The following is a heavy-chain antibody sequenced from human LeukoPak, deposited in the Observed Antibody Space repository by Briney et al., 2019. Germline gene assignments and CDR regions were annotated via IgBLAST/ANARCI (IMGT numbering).Heavy chain of an antibody. J-gene: IGHJ4*02. CDR1: GGSISSYY. D-gene: IGHD2-15*01. Sequence: ASDPLTLPRTVSGGSISSYYWSWIRRSPGKALEWIGYIYYTESTNYNPSLKSRVTISVDTSKNQFSLKLSSVTAADTAVYYCARGGSKQEYWGQGTLVSVSS. V-gene: IGHV4-59*07. CDR3: ARGGSKQEY. CDR2: IYYTEST.